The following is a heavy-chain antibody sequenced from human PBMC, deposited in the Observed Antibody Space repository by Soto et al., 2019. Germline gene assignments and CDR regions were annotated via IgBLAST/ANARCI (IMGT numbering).Heavy chain of an antibody. J-gene: IGHJ4*02. D-gene: IGHD3-22*01. V-gene: IGHV3-23*01. CDR3: AKETDYYDSSGYYRY. CDR1: GDSVTSSHG. Sequence: ETLSLTCAVSGDSVTSSHGWSWVRQAPGKGLEWVSAISGSGGSTYYADSVKGRFTISRDNSKNTLYLQMNSLRAEDTAVYYCAKETDYYDSSGYYRYWGQGTLVTVSS. CDR2: ISGSGGST.